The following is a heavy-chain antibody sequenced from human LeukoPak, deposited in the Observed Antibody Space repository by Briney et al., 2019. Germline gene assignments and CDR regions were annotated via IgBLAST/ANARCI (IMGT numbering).Heavy chain of an antibody. CDR1: GGSFNDYS. Sequence: SETLSLTCAVYGGSFNDYSWSWIRQPPGQGLEWIGKIYHAGSTSTNPSLRGRVSMSVDTTKNQFSLKLTSVTAADTALYFCARYISISGWPIDYMDVWGRGTTVIVSS. J-gene: IGHJ6*03. CDR2: IYHAGST. CDR3: ARYISISGWPIDYMDV. V-gene: IGHV4-34*01. D-gene: IGHD6-19*01.